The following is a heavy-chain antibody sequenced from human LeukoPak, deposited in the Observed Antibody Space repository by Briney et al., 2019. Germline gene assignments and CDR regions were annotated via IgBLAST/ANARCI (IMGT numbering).Heavy chain of an antibody. CDR2: VSVSGVST. D-gene: IGHD2-15*01. CDR3: AKGVEDSGIYYYYYMDV. J-gene: IGHJ6*03. V-gene: IGHV3-23*01. Sequence: GGSLRLSCAASGFTFSSYTFSTYAMSWVRQAPGKGLEWVSAVSVSGVSTYYAGSVKGRFTISRDHSKNTLYLQMNGLRAEDTAVYYCAKGVEDSGIYYYYYMDVWGKGTTVTVSS. CDR1: GFTFSSYTFSTYA.